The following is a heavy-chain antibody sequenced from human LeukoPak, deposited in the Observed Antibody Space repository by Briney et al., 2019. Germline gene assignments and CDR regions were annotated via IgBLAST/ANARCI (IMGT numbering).Heavy chain of an antibody. V-gene: IGHV4-34*01. CDR1: GGSFSGYY. D-gene: IGHD6-6*01. CDR2: INHSGST. J-gene: IGHJ4*02. CDR3: ARQRNSSSTKYFDY. Sequence: ETLSLTCAVYGGSFSGYYWSWIRQPPGKGLEWIGEINHSGSTNYNPSLKSRVTISVDTSKNQFSLKLSSVTAADTAVYYCARQRNSSSTKYFDYWGQGTLVTVPS.